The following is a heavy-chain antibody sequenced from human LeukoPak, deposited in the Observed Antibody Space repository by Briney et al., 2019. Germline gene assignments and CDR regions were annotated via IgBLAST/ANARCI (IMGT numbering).Heavy chain of an antibody. CDR3: ARGPYDVLMVYAFDY. D-gene: IGHD2-8*01. CDR2: IIPIFGTA. J-gene: IGHJ4*02. Sequence: SVKVSCKASGGTFSSYAISWVRQAPGQGLEWMGGIIPIFGTANHAQKFQDRVTITTDESTSTAYMELSSLRSEDTAVYYCARGPYDVLMVYAFDYWGQGTLVTVSS. V-gene: IGHV1-69*05. CDR1: GGTFSSYA.